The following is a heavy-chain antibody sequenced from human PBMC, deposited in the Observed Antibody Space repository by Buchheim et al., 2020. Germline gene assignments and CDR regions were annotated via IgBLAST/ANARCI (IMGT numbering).Heavy chain of an antibody. D-gene: IGHD1-1*01. CDR1: GGSFSGYY. J-gene: IGHJ5*02. CDR2: INHSGST. Sequence: QVQLQQWGAGLLKPSETLSLTCAVYGGSFSGYYWSWIRQPPGKGLEWIGEINHSGSTNYNPSLKSRVTISVDTSQNQFSLKLSSVTAADTAVYYCARGLTTGRYNWFDPWGQGTL. V-gene: IGHV4-34*01. CDR3: ARGLTTGRYNWFDP.